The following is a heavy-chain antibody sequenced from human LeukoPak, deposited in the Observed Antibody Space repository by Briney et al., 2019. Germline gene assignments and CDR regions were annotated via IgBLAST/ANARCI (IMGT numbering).Heavy chain of an antibody. CDR2: IIPIFGTA. CDR1: GGTFSSYA. CDR3: ARVSVHYDFWSGYYTADNWFDP. D-gene: IGHD3-3*01. J-gene: IGHJ5*02. V-gene: IGHV1-69*05. Sequence: SVKVSCKASGGTFSSYAISWVRQAPGQGLEWMGRIIPIFGTANYAQKFQGRVTITTDESTSTAYMELSSLRSEDTAVYYCARVSVHYDFWSGYYTADNWFDPWGQGTLVTVSS.